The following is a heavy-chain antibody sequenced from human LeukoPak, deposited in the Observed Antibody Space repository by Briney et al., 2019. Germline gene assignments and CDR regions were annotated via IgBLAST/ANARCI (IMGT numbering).Heavy chain of an antibody. CDR2: ISAYNGNT. CDR1: GYTFTSYG. V-gene: IGHV1-18*01. D-gene: IGHD6-13*01. J-gene: IGHJ6*03. CDR3: ARSPPASSWYTPYYYCYYMDV. Sequence: GASVKVSCKASGYTFTSYGISWVRQAPGQGLEWMGWISAYNGNTNYAQKLQGRVTMTTDTSTSTAYMELRSLRSDDTAVYYCARSPPASSWYTPYYYCYYMDVWGKGTTVTVSS.